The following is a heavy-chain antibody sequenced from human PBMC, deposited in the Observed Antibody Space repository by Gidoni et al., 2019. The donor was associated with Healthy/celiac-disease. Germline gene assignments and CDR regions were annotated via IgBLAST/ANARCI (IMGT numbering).Heavy chain of an antibody. D-gene: IGHD5-12*01. CDR2: IVVGSGNT. CDR3: AASLGADIVATIMDYFDY. CDR1: GFTFTSLA. V-gene: IGHV1-58*01. Sequence: QMQLVQSGPEVKKPGTAVKFPCKSSGFTFTSLAVQWVRQARGQRLRWIGWIVVGSGNTNYAQKFQERVTITRDMSTSKADMELSSLRSEDTAVYYCAASLGADIVATIMDYFDYWGQGTLVTVSS. J-gene: IGHJ4*02.